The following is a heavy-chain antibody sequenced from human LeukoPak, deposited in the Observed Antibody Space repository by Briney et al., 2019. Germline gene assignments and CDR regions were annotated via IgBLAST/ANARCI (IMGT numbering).Heavy chain of an antibody. J-gene: IGHJ1*01. Sequence: GGSLRLSCAASGFTFSSYAMSWVRQAPGKGLEWVSAISGSGGSTYYADSVKGRFTISRDNSKNTLYLQLNSLRAEDTAVYYCASQNRYFDWLLPRYFQHWGQGTLVTVSS. CDR2: ISGSGGST. D-gene: IGHD3-9*01. V-gene: IGHV3-23*01. CDR1: GFTFSSYA. CDR3: ASQNRYFDWLLPRYFQH.